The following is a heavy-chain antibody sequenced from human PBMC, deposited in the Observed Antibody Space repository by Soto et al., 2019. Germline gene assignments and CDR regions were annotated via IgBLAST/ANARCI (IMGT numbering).Heavy chain of an antibody. V-gene: IGHV4-39*01. Sequence: SETLSLTCTVSGGSISISSYYWCGIRQPPGKGLEWIGSIYYSGSTYYNPSLKSRVTISVDTSKNQFSLKLSSVTAADTAVYYCASLGTIGYYYGMDVWGQGTTVTVSS. CDR2: IYYSGST. D-gene: IGHD1-7*01. CDR3: ASLGTIGYYYGMDV. J-gene: IGHJ6*02. CDR1: GGSISISSYY.